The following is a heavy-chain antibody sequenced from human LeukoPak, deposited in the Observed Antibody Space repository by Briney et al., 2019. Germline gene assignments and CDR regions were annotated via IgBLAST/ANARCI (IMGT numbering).Heavy chain of an antibody. Sequence: SETLSLTCAVYGGSFSGYYWNWIRQPPGKGLEWIGEINHSGSTNYNPSLKSRVTISVDTSKNQFSLKLSSVTAADTAVYYCARVGQWLLFDYWGQGTLVTVSS. V-gene: IGHV4-34*01. CDR2: INHSGST. CDR1: GGSFSGYY. CDR3: ARVGQWLLFDY. J-gene: IGHJ4*02. D-gene: IGHD6-19*01.